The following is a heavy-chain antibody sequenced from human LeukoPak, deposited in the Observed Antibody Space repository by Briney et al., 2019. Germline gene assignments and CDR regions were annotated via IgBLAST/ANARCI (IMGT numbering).Heavy chain of an antibody. CDR2: ISYDGSNK. CDR3: ARDTDSSSWYYFDY. CDR1: GFTFSSYA. V-gene: IGHV3-30*09. J-gene: IGHJ4*02. D-gene: IGHD6-13*01. Sequence: GGSLRLSCAASGFTFSSYAMHWVRQAQGKGLEGVAVISYDGSNKYYADSVKGRFAISRDNSKNTLYLQMNSLRAEDTAVYYCARDTDSSSWYYFDYWGQGTLVTVSS.